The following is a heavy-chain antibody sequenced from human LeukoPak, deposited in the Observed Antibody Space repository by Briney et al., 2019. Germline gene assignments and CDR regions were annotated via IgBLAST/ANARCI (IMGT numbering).Heavy chain of an antibody. J-gene: IGHJ4*02. CDR1: GYTFTSYG. V-gene: IGHV1-8*02. D-gene: IGHD3-3*01. Sequence: GASVKVSCKASGYTFTSYGINWVRQATGQGLEWMGWMNPNSGNTGYAQKFQGRVTMTRNTSISTAYMELSSLRSEDTAVYYCARGKRTIFGVLVYWGQGTLVTVSS. CDR3: ARGKRTIFGVLVY. CDR2: MNPNSGNT.